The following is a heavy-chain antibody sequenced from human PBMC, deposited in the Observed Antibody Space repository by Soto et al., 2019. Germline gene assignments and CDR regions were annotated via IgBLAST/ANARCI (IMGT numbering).Heavy chain of an antibody. CDR1: GGTFSSYA. CDR3: ARWGDDFCSGNAKLNWFDP. J-gene: IGHJ5*02. D-gene: IGHD3-3*01. Sequence: QVQLVQSGAEVKKPGSSVKVSCKASGGTFSSYAISWVRQAPGHGLEWMGGIIPIFGTANYAQKFQGRVTIAADESTSTAYMELSSLRSEDTAVYYCARWGDDFCSGNAKLNWFDPWGQGTLVTVSS. CDR2: IIPIFGTA. V-gene: IGHV1-69*12.